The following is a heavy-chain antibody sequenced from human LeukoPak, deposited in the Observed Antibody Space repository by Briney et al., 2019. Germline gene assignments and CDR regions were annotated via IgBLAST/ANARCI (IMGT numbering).Heavy chain of an antibody. V-gene: IGHV4-4*07. J-gene: IGHJ5*02. CDR1: GASINTYY. CDR3: AVSAAALFDP. Sequence: PSETLSLTCNVSGASINTYYWSWIRQSAGGGLEFIGRVYTSGSPDYNPSLKSRVIMSADTSKNQFSLKLSSVTAADTAVYYCAVSAAALFDPWGQGTLVTVSS. CDR2: VYTSGSP. D-gene: IGHD6-6*01.